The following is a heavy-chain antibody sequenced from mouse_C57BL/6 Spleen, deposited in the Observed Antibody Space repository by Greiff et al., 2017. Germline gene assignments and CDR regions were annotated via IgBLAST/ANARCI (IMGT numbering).Heavy chain of an antibody. J-gene: IGHJ4*01. V-gene: IGHV1-26*01. CDR3: ARRGRGNNAMDY. Sequence: EVQLQQSGPELVKPGASVKISCKASGYTFTDYYMNWVKQSHGKSLEWIGDINPNNGGTSYNQKFKGKATLTVDKSSSTAYMELRSLTSEDSAVYYCARRGRGNNAMDYWGQGTSVTVSS. CDR1: GYTFTDYY. CDR2: INPNNGGT. D-gene: IGHD2-1*01.